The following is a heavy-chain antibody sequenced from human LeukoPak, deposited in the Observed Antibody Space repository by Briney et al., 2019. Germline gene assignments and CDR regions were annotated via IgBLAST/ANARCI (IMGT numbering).Heavy chain of an antibody. CDR1: GGSMSGGSYY. D-gene: IGHD3-22*01. Sequence: SETLSLTCTVSGGSMSGGSYYWSWIRQSAGKGLEYIGLIYISGSTNYNPSVKSRVTISVDTSKNQFSLKLSSVTAADTAVYYCARGGLNYYDNSGYYGYFDYWGRGTLVTVSS. V-gene: IGHV4-61*02. J-gene: IGHJ4*02. CDR3: ARGGLNYYDNSGYYGYFDY. CDR2: IYISGST.